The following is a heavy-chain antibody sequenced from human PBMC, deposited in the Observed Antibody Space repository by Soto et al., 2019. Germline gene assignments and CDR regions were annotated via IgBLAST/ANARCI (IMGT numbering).Heavy chain of an antibody. Sequence: EVQLVESGGGLVQPGGSLRLSCAASGFTFSSYWMSWVRQAPGKGLEWVANIKQDGSEKYSVDSVKGRFTISRDNAKNTLYLQMNSLRAEDTAVYYCAIHAGRGAFDIWGQGTMVTVSS. D-gene: IGHD3-10*01. CDR2: IKQDGSEK. J-gene: IGHJ3*02. V-gene: IGHV3-7*01. CDR3: AIHAGRGAFDI. CDR1: GFTFSSYW.